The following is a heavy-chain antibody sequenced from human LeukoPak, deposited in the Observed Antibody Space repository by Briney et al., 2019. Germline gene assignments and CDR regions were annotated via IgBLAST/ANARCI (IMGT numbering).Heavy chain of an antibody. J-gene: IGHJ4*02. V-gene: IGHV3-23*01. Sequence: GGSLRLSCAASGFTFSSYAMSWVRQAPGKGLEWVSAISGSGGSTYYADSVEGRFTISRDNSKNTLYLQMNSLRAEDTAVYYCAKVQGVVVTGTFDYWGQGTLVTVSS. D-gene: IGHD2-21*02. CDR3: AKVQGVVVTGTFDY. CDR1: GFTFSSYA. CDR2: ISGSGGST.